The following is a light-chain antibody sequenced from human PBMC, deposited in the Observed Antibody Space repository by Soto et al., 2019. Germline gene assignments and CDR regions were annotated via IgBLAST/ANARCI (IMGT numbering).Light chain of an antibody. CDR3: QQANSFPPT. J-gene: IGKJ5*01. CDR1: QSISNR. Sequence: DIQMTQSPSTLSASLGERVTITCQASQSISNRLAWYQQKPGKAPKTLIYDASSLKSGVPSRFSGSGSGTDFTLTISSLQPEDFATYYCQQANSFPPTFGQGTRLEIK. CDR2: DAS. V-gene: IGKV1-12*01.